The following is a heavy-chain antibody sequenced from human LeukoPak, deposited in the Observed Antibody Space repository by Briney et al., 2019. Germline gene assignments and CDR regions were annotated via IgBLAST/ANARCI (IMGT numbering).Heavy chain of an antibody. CDR2: ISWNSGSI. V-gene: IGHV3-9*01. J-gene: IGHJ4*02. Sequence: GGSLRLSCAASGFTFDDYAMHWVRQAPGKGLEWVSGISWNSGSIGYADSVKGRFTISRDNAKNSLYLQMNSLRAEDTALYYCHSLVDIAATIRGPSGYWGQGTLVTVSS. D-gene: IGHD5-12*01. CDR3: HSLVDIAATIRGPSGY. CDR1: GFTFDDYA.